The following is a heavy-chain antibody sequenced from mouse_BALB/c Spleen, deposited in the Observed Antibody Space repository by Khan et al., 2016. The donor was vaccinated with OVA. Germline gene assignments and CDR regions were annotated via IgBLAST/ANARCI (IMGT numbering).Heavy chain of an antibody. CDR2: ISPNFGAA. CDR1: GYTFTDYA. Sequence: QVQLKQSGAELVRPGVSVKISCRASGYTFTDYAMHWVQQRHAKSLEWIGVISPNFGAADYIQKFQGKASMTVDSSFSSVYMDFARLTSEVSAVYYCVRGEKFAYWGQGTLVTVSA. D-gene: IGHD2-13*01. V-gene: IGHV1S137*01. CDR3: VRGEKFAY. J-gene: IGHJ3*01.